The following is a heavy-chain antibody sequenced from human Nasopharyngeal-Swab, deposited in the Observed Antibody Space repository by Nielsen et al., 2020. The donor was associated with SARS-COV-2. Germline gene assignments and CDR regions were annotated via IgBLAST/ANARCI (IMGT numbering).Heavy chain of an antibody. V-gene: IGHV3-21*01. J-gene: IGHJ4*02. CDR1: GFTFSSYS. D-gene: IGHD1-26*01. CDR3: ARGTRLVGANPPYFDY. CDR2: ISSGSAYI. Sequence: GRSLRLSCAASGFTFSSYSMNWVRQAPGKGLEWVSSISSGSAYIYYADSVKGRFTISRDNAQNSLYLQMNSLRAEDTAVYYCARGTRLVGANPPYFDYWGQGTLVTVSS.